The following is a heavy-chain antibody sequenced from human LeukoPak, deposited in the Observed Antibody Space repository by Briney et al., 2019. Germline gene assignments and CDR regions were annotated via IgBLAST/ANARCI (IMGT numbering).Heavy chain of an antibody. CDR1: GASIGSYF. Sequence: SETLSLTCTVSGASIGSYFWSWIRQPPGKGLEWIGYIHYGGGTNYNPSFESRITISVDTYKNRIFLNLTSVTASDTAIYYCARERGDYDSDNWFDSWGQGTLVTVSS. D-gene: IGHD4-17*01. CDR2: IHYGGGT. CDR3: ARERGDYDSDNWFDS. V-gene: IGHV4-59*01. J-gene: IGHJ5*01.